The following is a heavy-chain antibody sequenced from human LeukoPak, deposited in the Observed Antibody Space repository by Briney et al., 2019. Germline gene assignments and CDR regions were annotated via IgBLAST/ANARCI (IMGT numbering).Heavy chain of an antibody. CDR2: INPNSGGT. J-gene: IGHJ4*02. D-gene: IGHD3-9*01. CDR1: GYTFTGYY. CDR3: ARDRGPALRYFDWSTGHPFDY. V-gene: IGHV1-2*02. Sequence: ASVKVSCKASGYTFTGYYMHWVRQAPGQGLEWMGWINPNSGGTNYAQKFQGRVTMTRDTSISTAYMELSRLRSDDTAVYYCARDRGPALRYFDWSTGHPFDYWGQGTLVTVSS.